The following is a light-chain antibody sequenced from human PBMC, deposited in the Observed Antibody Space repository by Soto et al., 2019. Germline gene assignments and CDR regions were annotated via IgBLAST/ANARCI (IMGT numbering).Light chain of an antibody. CDR2: DAS. Sequence: DIQMTESPSSLSASVGDRVTITCRASQGISNYLAWSQQKPGKAPKSLIYDASSLRSGVPSKFSGSAFGTEFTLTISSLQPEDFATYYCQQYSTYPITFGQGTRLEIK. J-gene: IGKJ5*01. CDR3: QQYSTYPIT. CDR1: QGISNY. V-gene: IGKV1-16*02.